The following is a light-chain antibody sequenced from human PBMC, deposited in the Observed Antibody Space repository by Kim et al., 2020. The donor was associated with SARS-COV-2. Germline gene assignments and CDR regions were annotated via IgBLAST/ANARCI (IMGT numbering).Light chain of an antibody. CDR3: ATWDDSLNRVV. J-gene: IGLJ2*01. CDR2: SNI. Sequence: GPRVTITCSGTGSNSGINAINGYRQLPGPAPTLIIFSNIQRPSAVRDRFCGSKSGTAASLAISGLQSEDEADYYCATWDDSLNRVVFGGGTQLTVL. V-gene: IGLV1-44*01. CDR1: GSNSGINA.